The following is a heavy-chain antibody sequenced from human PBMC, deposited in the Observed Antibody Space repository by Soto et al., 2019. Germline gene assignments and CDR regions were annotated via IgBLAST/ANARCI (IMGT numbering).Heavy chain of an antibody. CDR3: ARGETYLGV. J-gene: IGHJ6*02. Sequence: QVQLVQSGAEVKKPGSSVKVSCKTSRDTFNKYAFNWVRQAPGQGLEWMGWIIPIFSSRNYAEKFQGRVTITADDSTSTAYMELGSLRLEDTAVYYCARGETYLGVWGPGTTVTVSS. V-gene: IGHV1-69*01. CDR1: RDTFNKYA. CDR2: IIPIFSSR. D-gene: IGHD3-16*01.